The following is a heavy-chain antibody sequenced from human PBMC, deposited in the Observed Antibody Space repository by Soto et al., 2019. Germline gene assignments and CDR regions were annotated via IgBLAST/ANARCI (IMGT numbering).Heavy chain of an antibody. CDR1: GFTFSSYG. CDR3: AKAAGQWLVGVPFDY. Sequence: LRLSFAASGFTFSSYGIHWVRQAPGKGLEWVAVISYDGSNKYYADSVKGRFTISRDNSKNTLYLQMNSLRAEDTAVYYCAKAAGQWLVGVPFDYWGQGTLVTV. CDR2: ISYDGSNK. D-gene: IGHD6-19*01. V-gene: IGHV3-30*18. J-gene: IGHJ4*02.